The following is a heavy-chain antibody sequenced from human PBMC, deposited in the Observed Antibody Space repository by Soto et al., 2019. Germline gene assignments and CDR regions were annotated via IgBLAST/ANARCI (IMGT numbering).Heavy chain of an antibody. CDR2: IYYSGST. D-gene: IGHD4-17*01. J-gene: IGHJ4*02. CDR3: ARAGSYGDAFFDY. Sequence: QVQLQESGPGLVKPSQTLSLTCTVSGGSISSGDYYWSWIRQPPGKGLEWIGYIYYSGSTYYNPSLKSRVTRSVDTSKNQFSLKLSSVTAADTAVYYCARAGSYGDAFFDYWGQGTLVTVSS. V-gene: IGHV4-30-4*01. CDR1: GGSISSGDYY.